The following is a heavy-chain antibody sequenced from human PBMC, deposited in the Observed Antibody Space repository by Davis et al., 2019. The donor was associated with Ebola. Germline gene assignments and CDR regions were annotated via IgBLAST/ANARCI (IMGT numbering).Heavy chain of an antibody. CDR1: GYTFTSYG. CDR2: ISAYNGNT. J-gene: IGHJ4*02. Sequence: ASVKVSCKASGYTFTSYGISWVRQAPGQGLEWMGWISAYNGNTNYAQKFQGRVTMTADKSTSTAYMELSSLRSDDTAVYYCARGYCSGGSCYSPDYWGQGTLVTVSS. D-gene: IGHD2-15*01. V-gene: IGHV1-18*01. CDR3: ARGYCSGGSCYSPDY.